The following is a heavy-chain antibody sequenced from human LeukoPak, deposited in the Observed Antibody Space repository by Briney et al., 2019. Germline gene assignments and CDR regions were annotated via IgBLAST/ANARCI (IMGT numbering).Heavy chain of an antibody. Sequence: GASVKVSCKASGYTFTSYGISWVRQAPGQGLEWMGWINPNSGGTNYVQKFQGRVTMTRDTSISTAYMELSRLRSDDTAVYYCRIAASYFDYWGQGTLVTVSS. CDR2: INPNSGGT. J-gene: IGHJ4*02. CDR3: RIAASYFDY. V-gene: IGHV1-2*02. D-gene: IGHD6-13*01. CDR1: GYTFTSYG.